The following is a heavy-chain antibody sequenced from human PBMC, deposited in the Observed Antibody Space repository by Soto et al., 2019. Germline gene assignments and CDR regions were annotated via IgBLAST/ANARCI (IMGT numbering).Heavy chain of an antibody. J-gene: IGHJ4*02. CDR1: GYTFTIFP. D-gene: IGHD1-1*01. CDR3: ASRPGLEGGPFDF. CDR2: INPGTGNT. Sequence: ASVKVSCKASGYTFTIFPIHWVSHDPGQRIEWMGRINPGTGNTEYSQKFQGRVSITRDTSASTAYMELSSQTSEDTALYYCASRPGLEGGPFDFWGQGTLVTVSS. V-gene: IGHV1-3*01.